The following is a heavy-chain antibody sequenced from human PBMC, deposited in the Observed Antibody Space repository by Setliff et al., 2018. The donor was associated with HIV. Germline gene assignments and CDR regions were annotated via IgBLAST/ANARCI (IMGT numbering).Heavy chain of an antibody. CDR1: GGSISDYY. V-gene: IGHV4-59*01. D-gene: IGHD5-18*01. CDR3: ARVPRQLLKGAAAYFDY. CDR2: IFYSGTT. Sequence: PSETLSLTCSVSGGSISDYYWSWIRQPPGKGLEWIGYIFYSGTTNYNPSLKSRVIISVDTSKNQFSLRLNSVTAADTAVYYCARVPRQLLKGAAAYFDYWGQGTLVTVSS. J-gene: IGHJ4*02.